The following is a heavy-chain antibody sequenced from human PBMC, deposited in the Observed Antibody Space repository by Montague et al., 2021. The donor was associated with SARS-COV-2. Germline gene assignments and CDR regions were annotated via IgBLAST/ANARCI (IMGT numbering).Heavy chain of an antibody. D-gene: IGHD3-9*01. CDR1: GGSFTSYYYC. CDR3: SRTSFRARLLDWSFYFAF. V-gene: IGHV4-39*01. J-gene: IGHJ4*03. CDR2: HDDSTSS. Sequence: SETLSLTCTVSGGSFTSYYYCWIRIRQPPGMERNGIVSHDDSTSSNSNLNLKVTMTVATSTSKNSLTLTSVTAADAAMYFCSRTSFRARLLDWSFYFAFWGQGSVVTVSS.